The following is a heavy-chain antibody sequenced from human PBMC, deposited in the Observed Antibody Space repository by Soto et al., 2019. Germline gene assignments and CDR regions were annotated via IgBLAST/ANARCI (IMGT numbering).Heavy chain of an antibody. Sequence: VASVKVSCKASGYTFTSYGISWVRQAPGQGREGMGWISAYNGNTNYAQKLQGRVTMTTDTSTSTAYMELRSLRSDDTAVYYCARKYSSSWYYYDGMDVWGQGTTVTVSS. CDR1: GYTFTSYG. V-gene: IGHV1-18*04. CDR3: ARKYSSSWYYYDGMDV. J-gene: IGHJ6*02. D-gene: IGHD6-13*01. CDR2: ISAYNGNT.